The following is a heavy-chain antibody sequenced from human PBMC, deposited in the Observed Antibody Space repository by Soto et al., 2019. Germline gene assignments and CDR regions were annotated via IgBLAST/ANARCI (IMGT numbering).Heavy chain of an antibody. V-gene: IGHV4-61*08. CDR1: NSVGLG. J-gene: IGHJ4*02. Sequence: NSVGLGGSWISKNPGKGLEWIGYIYYSGSTNYNPSLKSRVTISVDTSKNQFSLKLSSVTAADTAVYYCARGVGVVYAHHFDYWGQGTLVTVSS. CDR2: IYYSGST. D-gene: IGHD2-8*02. CDR3: ARGVGVVYAHHFDY.